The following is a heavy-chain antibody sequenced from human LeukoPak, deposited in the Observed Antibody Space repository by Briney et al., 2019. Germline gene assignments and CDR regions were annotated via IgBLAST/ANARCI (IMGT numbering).Heavy chain of an antibody. CDR1: GFTFSSYG. CDR3: AKGRSGFDY. CDR2: ISGSGGST. J-gene: IGHJ4*02. Sequence: GGTLRLSCAASGFTFSSYGMSWVRQAPGKGLEWVSGISGSGGSTYYADSVKGRFTISRDNSKNTLYLQMNSLRAEDTAVYYCAKGRSGFDYWGQGTLVTVSS. V-gene: IGHV3-23*01. D-gene: IGHD4-17*01.